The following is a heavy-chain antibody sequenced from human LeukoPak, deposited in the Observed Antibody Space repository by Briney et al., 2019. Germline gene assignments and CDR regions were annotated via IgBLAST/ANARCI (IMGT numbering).Heavy chain of an antibody. Sequence: ASVKVSCKASGYTFTNYGISWVRQAPGQGLEWMGWINGNNGNTYYAQNFQGRITMTTDTSTNTAYMELRSLRSDDTAIYYCARDFTPPQCSTTSCPRGGWFDPWGEGTLVTVSS. CDR2: INGNNGNT. V-gene: IGHV1-18*01. CDR1: GYTFTNYG. J-gene: IGHJ5*02. CDR3: ARDFTPPQCSTTSCPRGGWFDP. D-gene: IGHD2-2*01.